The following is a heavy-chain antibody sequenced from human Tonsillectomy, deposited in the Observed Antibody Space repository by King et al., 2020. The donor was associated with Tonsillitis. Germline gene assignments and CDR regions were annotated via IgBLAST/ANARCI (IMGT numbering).Heavy chain of an antibody. J-gene: IGHJ4*02. CDR1: GFTFSSYS. D-gene: IGHD2-15*01. CDR2: ISSSSTYI. Sequence: VQLVESGGGLVKPGGSLRLSCAASGFTFSSYSMNWVRQAPVEGLEWVSSISSSSTYIYYADSVKGRFTISRDNARNSLYLQMNSLRVEDTAVYYCARDQVALWGQGTLVTVSS. V-gene: IGHV3-21*01. CDR3: ARDQVAL.